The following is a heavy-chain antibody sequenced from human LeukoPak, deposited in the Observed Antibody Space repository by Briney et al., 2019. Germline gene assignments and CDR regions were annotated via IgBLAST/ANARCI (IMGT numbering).Heavy chain of an antibody. J-gene: IGHJ4*02. D-gene: IGHD3-3*01. CDR3: ARSSRELGYDFPFDY. Sequence: SETLSLTCTVSGASMSTYYWIWIRQSPGKGLEWMGYIYHSGSTNYNPSLESRVTISVDTSKNQVSLKLRSATAADTAVYCCARSSRELGYDFPFDYWGQGTLVTVSS. CDR1: GASMSTYY. V-gene: IGHV4-59*01. CDR2: IYHSGST.